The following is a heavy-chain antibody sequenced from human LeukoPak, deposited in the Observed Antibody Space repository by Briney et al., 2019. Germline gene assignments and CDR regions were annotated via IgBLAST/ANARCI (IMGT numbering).Heavy chain of an antibody. J-gene: IGHJ4*02. CDR2: ISYDGSNK. CDR3: AKAYGSGSPVDY. Sequence: GGSLRLSCAASGFTFSSYAMHWVRQAPGKGLEWVAVISYDGSNKYYADSVKGRFTISRDNSKNTLYLQMNSLRDEGTAVYFCAKAYGSGSPVDYWGQGTLVTVSS. V-gene: IGHV3-30-3*01. D-gene: IGHD3-10*01. CDR1: GFTFSSYA.